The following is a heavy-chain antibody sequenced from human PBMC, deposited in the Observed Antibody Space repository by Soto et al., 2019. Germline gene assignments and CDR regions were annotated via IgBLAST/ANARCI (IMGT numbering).Heavy chain of an antibody. CDR1: VGSVSSDTHY. CDR2: IYSSGST. CDR3: ARFVRSCSGTTCYTRADV. V-gene: IGHV4-61*01. D-gene: IGHD2-2*02. J-gene: IGHJ6*02. Sequence: PSETLSLTCTVSVGSVSSDTHYLSWILHPPGKRLEWIGFIYSSGSTNYNPSLKSRVTMSVDTSKNQFSLKLRSVIVADTAVYHCARFVRSCSGTTCYTRADVWGQGTTVTVSS.